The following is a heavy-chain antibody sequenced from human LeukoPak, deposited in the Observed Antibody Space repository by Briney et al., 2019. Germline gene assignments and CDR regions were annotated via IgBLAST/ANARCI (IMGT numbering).Heavy chain of an antibody. CDR1: GFTFSSYA. Sequence: GGSLRLSCAASGFTFSSYAMSWVRQAPGKGLEWVSGISGRGGSTYYADSVKGRFTFSRDNSKNTLYLQMNSLRAEDTAVYYCAKANYYDSSAYHPIDYWGQGTLVTVSS. J-gene: IGHJ4*02. D-gene: IGHD3-22*01. CDR2: ISGRGGST. CDR3: AKANYYDSSAYHPIDY. V-gene: IGHV3-23*01.